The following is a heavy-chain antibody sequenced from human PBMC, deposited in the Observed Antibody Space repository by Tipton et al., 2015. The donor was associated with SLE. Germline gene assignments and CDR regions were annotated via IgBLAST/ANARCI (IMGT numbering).Heavy chain of an antibody. D-gene: IGHD2-15*01. J-gene: IGHJ3*01. Sequence: TLSLTCTVSGGSFSSVVHFWSWIRQLPGKGLEWIGNIENSGNTNSNPSLKSRVTISGDTSNNQFSLKLTSLTAADSAVYYCARDFPETWWSRTFDVWGQGTLVTVSS. CDR2: IENSGNT. CDR3: ARDFPETWWSRTFDV. V-gene: IGHV4-61*08. CDR1: GGSFSSVVHF.